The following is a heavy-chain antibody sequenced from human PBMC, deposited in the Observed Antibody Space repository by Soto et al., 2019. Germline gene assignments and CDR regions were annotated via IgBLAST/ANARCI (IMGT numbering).Heavy chain of an antibody. CDR3: ARGPNYDFWSGYFRG. Sequence: PSETLSLTCTVSGGSISSYYWSWIRQTPGKGLEWIGNIYYTGTTNYNPSLKSRVTISVDTSRNQFSLKLSSMTPADTAVYYCARGPNYDFWSGYFRGWGQGALVTVS. J-gene: IGHJ4*02. CDR2: IYYTGTT. V-gene: IGHV4-59*01. D-gene: IGHD3-3*01. CDR1: GGSISSYY.